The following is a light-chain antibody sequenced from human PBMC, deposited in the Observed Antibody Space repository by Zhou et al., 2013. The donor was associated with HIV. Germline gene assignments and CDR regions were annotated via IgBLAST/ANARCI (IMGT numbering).Light chain of an antibody. CDR1: QAIRNY. CDR3: QHYYSYPWT. V-gene: IGKV1-27*01. J-gene: IGKJ1*01. Sequence: DIQMTQSPSSLSASVGDRVTITCRASQAIRNYLAWYQQKPGKVPKLLIYAASTLQSGVPSRFSGSGSGTDFTLTISSLQPEDVATYYCQHYYSYPWTFGQGTKVET. CDR2: AAS.